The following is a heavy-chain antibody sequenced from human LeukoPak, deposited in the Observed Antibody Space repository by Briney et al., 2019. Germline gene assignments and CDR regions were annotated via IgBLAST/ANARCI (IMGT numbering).Heavy chain of an antibody. J-gene: IGHJ6*02. CDR3: ARDYDSSGYYYTLWYYYYGMDV. D-gene: IGHD3-22*01. CDR2: ISYDGSNK. CDR1: GFTFSSYA. Sequence: PGGSLRLSCAASGFTFSSYAMHWVRQAPGKGLERVAVISYDGSNKYYADSVKGRFTISRDNSKNTLYLQMNSLRAEDTAVYYCARDYDSSGYYYTLWYYYYGMDVWGQGTTVTVSS. V-gene: IGHV3-30-3*01.